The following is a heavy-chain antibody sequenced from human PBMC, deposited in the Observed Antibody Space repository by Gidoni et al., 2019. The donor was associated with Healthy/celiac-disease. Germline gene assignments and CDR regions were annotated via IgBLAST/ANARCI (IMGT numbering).Heavy chain of an antibody. D-gene: IGHD6-13*01. CDR2: INHSGST. J-gene: IGHJ6*02. CDR1: GGSFSGYY. V-gene: IGHV4-34*01. CDR3: ARGPPNSGASIAAMEEQLGYYYGMDV. Sequence: QVQLQQWGAGLLKPSETLSLTCAVYGGSFSGYYWSWIRQPPGKGLEWIGEINHSGSTNYNPSLKSRVTISVDTSKNQFSLKLSSVTAADTAVYYCARGPPNSGASIAAMEEQLGYYYGMDVWGQGTTVTVSS.